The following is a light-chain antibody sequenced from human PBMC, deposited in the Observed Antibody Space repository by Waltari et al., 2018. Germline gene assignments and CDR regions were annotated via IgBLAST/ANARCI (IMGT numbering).Light chain of an antibody. CDR2: GAS. CDR3: QHYVRLPVT. CDR1: QSVGRT. Sequence: EIVLTQSPGTLSLSPGERATLSCWTSQSVGRTLAWYQQKPGQPPRLLIYGASIRATGIPDRFSGSGSGIDFSLTISRLEPEDFAVYYCQHYVRLPVTFGQGTKVEIK. J-gene: IGKJ1*01. V-gene: IGKV3-20*01.